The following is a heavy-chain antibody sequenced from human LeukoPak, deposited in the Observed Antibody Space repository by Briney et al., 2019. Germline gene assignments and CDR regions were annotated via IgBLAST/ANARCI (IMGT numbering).Heavy chain of an antibody. CDR3: AREAMYSYGNNFDY. Sequence: SETLSLTCAVSGGSVSSGSYYWSWIRQPPGKGLEWIGYIYYSGSTNYNPSLKSRVTISVDTSKNQFSLKLSSVTAADTAVYHCAREAMYSYGNNFDYWSQGTLVTVSS. CDR2: IYYSGST. V-gene: IGHV4-61*01. J-gene: IGHJ4*02. CDR1: GGSVSSGSYY. D-gene: IGHD5-18*01.